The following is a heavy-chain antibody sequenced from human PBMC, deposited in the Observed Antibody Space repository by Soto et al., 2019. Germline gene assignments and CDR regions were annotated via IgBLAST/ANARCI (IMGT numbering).Heavy chain of an antibody. CDR3: AKDDYYDSSGYSGVFDY. D-gene: IGHD3-22*01. Sequence: TGGSLRLSCAASGFTFSSYAMSWVRQAPGKGLEWVSAISGSGGSTYYADSVKGRFTISRDNSKNTLYLQMNSLRAEDTAVYYCAKDDYYDSSGYSGVFDYWGQGTLVTVSS. V-gene: IGHV3-23*01. J-gene: IGHJ4*02. CDR1: GFTFSSYA. CDR2: ISGSGGST.